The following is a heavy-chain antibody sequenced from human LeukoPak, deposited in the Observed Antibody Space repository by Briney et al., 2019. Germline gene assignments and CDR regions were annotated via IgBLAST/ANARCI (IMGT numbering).Heavy chain of an antibody. CDR3: ARDSYGSGSYYPQGYYYYMDV. CDR1: GGSISSYY. D-gene: IGHD3-10*01. V-gene: IGHV4-4*07. CDR2: IYTSGST. Sequence: PSQTLSLTCTVSGGSISSYYWSWIRQPAGKGLEWIGRIYTSGSTNYNPSLKSRVTISVDKSKNQFSLKLSSVTAADTAVYYCARDSYGSGSYYPQGYYYYMDVWGKGTTVTVSS. J-gene: IGHJ6*03.